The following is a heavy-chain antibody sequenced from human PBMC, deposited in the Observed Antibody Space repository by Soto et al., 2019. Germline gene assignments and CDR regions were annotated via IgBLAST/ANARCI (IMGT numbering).Heavy chain of an antibody. V-gene: IGHV1-46*03. D-gene: IGHD3-3*01. J-gene: IGHJ4*02. CDR3: ARDDFPILFDY. Sequence: ASVKVSCKASGYTFTGYYMHWVRQAPGQGLEWMGIINPSGGSTSYAQKFQGRVTMTRDTSTSTVYMELSSLRSEDTAVYYCARDDFPILFDYWGQGTLVTVSS. CDR2: INPSGGST. CDR1: GYTFTGYY.